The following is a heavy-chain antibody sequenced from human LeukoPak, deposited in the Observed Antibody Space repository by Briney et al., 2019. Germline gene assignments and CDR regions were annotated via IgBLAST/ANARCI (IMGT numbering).Heavy chain of an antibody. J-gene: IGHJ3*02. CDR2: INPNSGGT. CDR1: GYTFTGYY. V-gene: IGHV1-2*02. D-gene: IGHD5-12*01. Sequence: ASVKVSCKASGYTFTGYYMHWVRQAPGQGLEWMGWINPNSGGTNYAQKFQGRVTMTRDTSISTAYMELSRLRSDDTAVYYCAREGLRIHRAFDIWGQGTMVTVSS. CDR3: AREGLRIHRAFDI.